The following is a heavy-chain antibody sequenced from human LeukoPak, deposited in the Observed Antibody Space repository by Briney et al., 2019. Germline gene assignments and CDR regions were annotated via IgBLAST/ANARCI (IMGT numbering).Heavy chain of an antibody. V-gene: IGHV1-69*13. CDR3: ANLRRLGGELRLSYFDY. CDR1: GGTFSSYA. D-gene: IGHD3-16*01. CDR2: IIPIFGTA. Sequence: ASVKVSCKASGGTFSSYAISWVRQAPGQGLEWMGGIIPIFGTANYAQKFQGRVTITADESTSTAYMELSSLRSEDTAVYYCANLRRLGGELRLSYFDYWGQGTLVTVSS. J-gene: IGHJ4*02.